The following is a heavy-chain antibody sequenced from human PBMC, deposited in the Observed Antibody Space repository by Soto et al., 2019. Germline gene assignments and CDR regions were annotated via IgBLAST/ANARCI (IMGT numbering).Heavy chain of an antibody. Sequence: GGSLRLSCAASGFTFSSYAMSWVRQAPGKGLEWVSAISGSGGSTYYADSVKGRFTISRDNSKNTLYLQMNSLRAEDTAVYYCAKGADHYGSGSYYNLAPFGNLDYWGQGTLVTVSS. CDR3: AKGADHYGSGSYYNLAPFGNLDY. J-gene: IGHJ4*02. D-gene: IGHD3-10*01. CDR2: ISGSGGST. CDR1: GFTFSSYA. V-gene: IGHV3-23*01.